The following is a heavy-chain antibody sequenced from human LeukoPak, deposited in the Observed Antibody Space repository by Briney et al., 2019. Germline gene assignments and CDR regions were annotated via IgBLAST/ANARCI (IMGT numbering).Heavy chain of an antibody. CDR1: GYTFTGYY. J-gene: IGHJ4*02. Sequence: ASVKVSCKASGYTFTGYYMHWVRQAPGQGLEWMGWINPNSGGTNYAQKFQGRVTMTRDTSISTAYMELSRLRSDDTAVYYCARQPGAVLRYFDWLPTGDYYFGYWGQGTLVTVSS. V-gene: IGHV1-2*02. D-gene: IGHD3-9*01. CDR3: ARQPGAVLRYFDWLPTGDYYFGY. CDR2: INPNSGGT.